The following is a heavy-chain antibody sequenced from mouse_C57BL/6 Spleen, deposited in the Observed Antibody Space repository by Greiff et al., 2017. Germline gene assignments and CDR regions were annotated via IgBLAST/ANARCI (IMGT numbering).Heavy chain of an antibody. CDR2: ISYDGSN. CDR3: ARDYDYAWFAY. CDR1: GYSITSGYY. V-gene: IGHV3-6*01. D-gene: IGHD2-4*01. J-gene: IGHJ3*01. Sequence: VQLQQSGPGLVKPSQSLSLTCSVTGYSITSGYYWNWIRQFPGNKLEWMGYISYDGSNNYNPSLKNRLSITRDTSKNQFFLKLNSVTTEDTATYYCARDYDYAWFAYWGQGTLVTVSA.